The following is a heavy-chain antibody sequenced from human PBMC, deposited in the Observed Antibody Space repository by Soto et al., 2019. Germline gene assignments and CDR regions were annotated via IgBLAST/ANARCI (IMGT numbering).Heavy chain of an antibody. J-gene: IGHJ4*02. CDR1: GGTFSSYA. CDR2: IIPIFGTA. Sequence: HVQLVQSGAEVKKPGSSVKVSCKASGGTFSSYAISWGRQAPGQGLEWMGGIIPIFGTANYAQKFQGRVTITADESTSTAYMELSSLRSEDTAVYYCARGGMSTVTSDFDYWGQGTLVTVSS. CDR3: ARGGMSTVTSDFDY. V-gene: IGHV1-69*01. D-gene: IGHD4-17*01.